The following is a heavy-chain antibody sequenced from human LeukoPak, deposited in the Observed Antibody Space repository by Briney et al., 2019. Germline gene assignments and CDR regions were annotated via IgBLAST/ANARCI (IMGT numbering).Heavy chain of an antibody. Sequence: ASVKVSCKASEYTFTSYYMHGVRQAPGQGLEWMGMINPSGGRTSYAQKFQGRVTMTRDTSTSTVYMELSSLRFEDTAVYYCARGGAAVGTYWGQGTLVTVSS. CDR1: EYTFTSYY. CDR2: INPSGGRT. D-gene: IGHD6-13*01. CDR3: ARGGAAVGTY. J-gene: IGHJ4*02. V-gene: IGHV1-46*01.